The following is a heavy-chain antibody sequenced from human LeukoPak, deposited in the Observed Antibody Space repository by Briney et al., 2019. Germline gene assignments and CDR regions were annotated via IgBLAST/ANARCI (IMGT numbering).Heavy chain of an antibody. V-gene: IGHV3-48*01. D-gene: IGHD2-15*01. CDR1: GFTFSSYS. Sequence: GALRLSCAASGFTFSSYSMNWVRQAPGKGLEWVSYISSSSSTIYYADSVKGRFTISRDNAKNSLYLQMNSLRAEDTAVYYCASLRVGYCSGGSCYSYYYYMDVWGKGTTVTVSS. J-gene: IGHJ6*03. CDR3: ASLRVGYCSGGSCYSYYYYMDV. CDR2: ISSSSSTI.